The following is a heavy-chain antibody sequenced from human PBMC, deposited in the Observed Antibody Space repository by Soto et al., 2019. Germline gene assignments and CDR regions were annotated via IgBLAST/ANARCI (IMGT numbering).Heavy chain of an antibody. V-gene: IGHV3-23*01. J-gene: IGHJ6*02. CDR2: ISGSGGST. D-gene: IGHD3-10*01. CDR3: AKDLSAGDGGYYFGMDV. Sequence: GGSLRLSCAASGFTFRFYAMSWVRQAPGKGLEWVSTISGSGGSTYYADSVKGRFTISRDNSKNTLFVQMNSLRAEDTAVYYCAKDLSAGDGGYYFGMDVWGQGTTVTVSS. CDR1: GFTFRFYA.